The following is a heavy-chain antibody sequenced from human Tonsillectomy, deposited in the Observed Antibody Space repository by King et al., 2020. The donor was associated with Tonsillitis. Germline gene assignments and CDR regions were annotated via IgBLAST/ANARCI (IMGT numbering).Heavy chain of an antibody. CDR2: IYSGGST. D-gene: IGHD1-26*01. J-gene: IGHJ4*02. CDR1: GFTVSSNY. CDR3: ARGPIVGATIYDY. Sequence: QLVQSGGGLVQPGGSLRLSCAASGFTVSSNYMSWARQAPGKGLEWVSVIYSGGSTYYADSVKGRFTISRDNFKNTLYLQMNSLRAEDTAVYYCARGPIVGATIYDYWGQGTLVTVSS. V-gene: IGHV3-66*01.